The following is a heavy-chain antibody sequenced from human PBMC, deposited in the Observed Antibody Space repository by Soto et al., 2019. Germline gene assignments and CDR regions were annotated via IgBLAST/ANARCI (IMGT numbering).Heavy chain of an antibody. CDR2: IYYSGST. J-gene: IGHJ4*02. V-gene: IGHV4-59*08. Sequence: SNNLSPTSAVSAGCSARDYCTWIRQPPGKGLEWIGYIYYSGSTNYNPSLKSRVTISVDTSKNQFSLKLSSVTAADTSVYYCARGGWRQIDYWGQGTLVTVS. CDR1: AGCSARDY. D-gene: IGHD3-3*01. CDR3: ARGGWRQIDY.